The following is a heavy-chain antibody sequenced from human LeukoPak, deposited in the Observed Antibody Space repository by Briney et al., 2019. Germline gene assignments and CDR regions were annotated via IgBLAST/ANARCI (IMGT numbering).Heavy chain of an antibody. D-gene: IGHD3-10*01. CDR1: GFTFSSYW. CDR2: INWNSVST. Sequence: GGSLRLSCAASGFTFSSYWMHWVRQVPGKGLEWVSGINWNSVSTHYADSVKGRFTISRDNAKNSLYLQMNSLRAEDTALYFCARDDNYFYASGSYYNGLDYWGLGTLVTVSS. J-gene: IGHJ4*02. CDR3: ARDDNYFYASGSYYNGLDY. V-gene: IGHV3-20*04.